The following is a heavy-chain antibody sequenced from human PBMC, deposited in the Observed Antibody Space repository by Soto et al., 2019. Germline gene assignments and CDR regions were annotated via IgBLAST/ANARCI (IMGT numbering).Heavy chain of an antibody. Sequence: PSETLSVTCTVSCGSISSCGYYWSWIRQHPGKGLEWIGYIYYSGSTYYNPSLKSRVTISVDTSKNQFSLKLSSVTAADTAVYYCARGGLIAVAGISEDYFDYWGQGTLVTVSS. D-gene: IGHD6-19*01. CDR1: CGSISSCGYY. CDR2: IYYSGST. J-gene: IGHJ4*02. CDR3: ARGGLIAVAGISEDYFDY. V-gene: IGHV4-31*03.